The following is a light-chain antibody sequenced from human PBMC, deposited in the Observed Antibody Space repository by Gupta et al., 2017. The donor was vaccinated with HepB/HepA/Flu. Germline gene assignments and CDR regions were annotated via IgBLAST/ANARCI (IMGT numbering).Light chain of an antibody. CDR2: GTS. Sequence: EIELTQSPGTLSLSPGERATLSCRASQSVTGRYLAWYQQKPGQAPRLLMYGTSSRATGIPDRFSGSGSGTDFTLTISRLEPEDFAMYYCQQYITSPVTFGQGTRVEIK. CDR1: QSVTGRY. J-gene: IGKJ5*01. V-gene: IGKV3-20*01. CDR3: QQYITSPVT.